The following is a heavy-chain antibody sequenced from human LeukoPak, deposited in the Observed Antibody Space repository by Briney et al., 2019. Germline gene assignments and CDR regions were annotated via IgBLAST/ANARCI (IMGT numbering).Heavy chain of an antibody. CDR3: AHGSIAPRPVRDYFEY. V-gene: IGHV2-5*02. CDR1: GFSLSTNGVA. J-gene: IGHJ4*02. D-gene: IGHD6-6*01. Sequence: ESGPTLVKPTQTLTLTCTFSGFSLSTNGVAVGWIRQPPGKALEWLALSYWDDDERYSPSLKSRLTITKDTSKNQVVLTMTNMDPVDTGTYYCAHGSIAPRPVRDYFEYWGQGTLVTVSS. CDR2: SYWDDDE.